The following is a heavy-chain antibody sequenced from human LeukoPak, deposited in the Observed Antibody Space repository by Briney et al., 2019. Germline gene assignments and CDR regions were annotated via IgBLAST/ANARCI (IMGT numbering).Heavy chain of an antibody. Sequence: ASVKVSCKASGYTFTAYYIHWVRQAPGQGLEWLGWVNPNTGGTNFAPKFQGWVTMTRDTSIRMTYMELTSLKSDDTAVYYCARVSPYGDFDCWGQGTLVTVSS. V-gene: IGHV1-2*04. D-gene: IGHD4-17*01. CDR1: GYTFTAYY. CDR2: VNPNTGGT. CDR3: ARVSPYGDFDC. J-gene: IGHJ4*02.